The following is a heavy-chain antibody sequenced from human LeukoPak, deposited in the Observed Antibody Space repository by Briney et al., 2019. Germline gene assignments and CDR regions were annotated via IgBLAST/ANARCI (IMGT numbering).Heavy chain of an antibody. V-gene: IGHV3-21*01. CDR1: GFTFSSYS. J-gene: IGHJ4*02. CDR2: ISSSSSYI. CDR3: AGAGYCSSTSCYGYEY. Sequence: GGSLRLSCAASGFTFSSYSMNWVRQAPGKGLEWVSSISSSSSYIYYADSVKGRFTISRDNAKNSLYLQMNSLRAEDTAVYYCAGAGYCSSTSCYGYEYWGQGTLVTVSS. D-gene: IGHD2-2*03.